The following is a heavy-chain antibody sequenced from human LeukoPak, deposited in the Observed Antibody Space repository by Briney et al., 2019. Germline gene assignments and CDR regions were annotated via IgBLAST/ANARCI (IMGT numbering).Heavy chain of an antibody. D-gene: IGHD6-19*01. CDR1: GFSFNSDW. CDR2: IKHDESEK. J-gene: IGHJ4*02. V-gene: IGHV3-7*01. Sequence: GGSLRLSCAASGFSFNSDWMDWVRRAPGKGLEWVANIKHDESEKNYLDSVKGRFTISRDNAQNSLYLQMNGLRVEDTAVYYCARDGSGWSFEYWGREPWSPSPQ. CDR3: ARDGSGWSFEY.